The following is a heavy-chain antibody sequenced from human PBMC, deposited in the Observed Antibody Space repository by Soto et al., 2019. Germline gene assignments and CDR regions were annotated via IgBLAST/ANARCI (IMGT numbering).Heavy chain of an antibody. CDR2: IRNDGTVR. V-gene: IGHV3-33*06. CDR3: AKDPPRQGNGRRYGDYYYYGMDV. CDR1: GFTFSRYD. D-gene: IGHD4-17*01. Sequence: QVQLVESGGGVLRPGWSLRLSCAASGFTFSRYDMHWVRQAPGKGLEWVAVIRNDGTVRNYADSVKGRFTISRDNSKNTLYLQMNSLRAEDTAVYYCAKDPPRQGNGRRYGDYYYYGMDVWGQGTTVTVSS. J-gene: IGHJ6*02.